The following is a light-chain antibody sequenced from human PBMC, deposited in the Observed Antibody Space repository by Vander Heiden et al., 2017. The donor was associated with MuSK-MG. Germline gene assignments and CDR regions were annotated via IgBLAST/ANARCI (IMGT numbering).Light chain of an antibody. V-gene: IGLV3-1*01. J-gene: IGLJ2*01. CDR2: QDK. Sequence: SYELTPPPSMSVSPEQTASIACSGDKLGDKYACWYQQRPGQSPVLVIYQDKKRPSGIPARFSGSKSGNTATLTISGTQAMDEADYYCQAWDSSTVVFGGGTKLTVL. CDR3: QAWDSSTVV. CDR1: KLGDKY.